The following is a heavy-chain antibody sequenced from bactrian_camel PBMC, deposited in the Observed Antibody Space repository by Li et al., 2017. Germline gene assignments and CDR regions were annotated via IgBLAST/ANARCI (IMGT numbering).Heavy chain of an antibody. CDR2: IVVGGADT. CDR1: GFTFSTYY. J-gene: IGHJ6*01. CDR3: AADKGYYVDYCSLASDDFGY. D-gene: IGHD1*01. V-gene: IGHV3S40*01. Sequence: VQLVESGGGLVQPGGSLRLSCAASGFTFSTYYMSWVRQAPGKEREGVARIVVGGADTYYADSVKGRFTISRDSAKNTVSLQMDSLRPEDTAMYYCAADKGYYVDYCSLASDDFGYWGQGTQVTVS.